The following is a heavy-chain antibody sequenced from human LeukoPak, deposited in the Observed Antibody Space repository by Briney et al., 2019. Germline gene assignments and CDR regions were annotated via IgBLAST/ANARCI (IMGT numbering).Heavy chain of an antibody. CDR1: KFTFSHYG. D-gene: IGHD4-11*01. J-gene: IGHJ4*02. V-gene: IGHV3-33*06. Sequence: GRSLRLSCAAAKFTFSHYGMHWVRQAPGKGLEWVAVIWSDGSNQYHADSVKGRFTISRDNSKNTAYLQMNSLRVEDTGVYYCAKDAQRGFDYSNSLEYWGQGILVTVSS. CDR2: IWSDGSNQ. CDR3: AKDAQRGFDYSNSLEY.